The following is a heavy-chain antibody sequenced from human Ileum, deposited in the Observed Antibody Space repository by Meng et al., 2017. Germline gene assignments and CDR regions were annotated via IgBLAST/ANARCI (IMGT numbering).Heavy chain of an antibody. V-gene: IGHV3-23*03. CDR1: GFTFTSYP. CDR2: ISSGGADT. D-gene: IGHD3-10*01. CDR3: AKGTTTPPGTGWGYYGDY. J-gene: IGHJ4*02. Sequence: GESLKISCAASGFTFTSYPMSWVRQTPGKGLEWVSHISSGGADTQYIDSVKGRFTISRDNSKNTLSLQMNSLRAEDTAVYYCAKGTTTPPGTGWGYYGDYWGQGKLVT.